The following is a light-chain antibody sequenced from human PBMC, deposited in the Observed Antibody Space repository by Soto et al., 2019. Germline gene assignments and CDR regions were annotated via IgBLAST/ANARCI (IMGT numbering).Light chain of an antibody. CDR1: SSDVGSYNL. CDR3: AAWDDSLKGV. V-gene: IGLV2-14*02. J-gene: IGLJ3*02. Sequence: QSALTQPASVSGSPGQSITISCTGTSSDVGSYNLVSWYQQHPGKAPKLMIYEGSKRPSGVPDRFSGSKSGTSASLAISGLQSEDEADYYCAAWDDSLKGVFGGGTKLTVL. CDR2: EGS.